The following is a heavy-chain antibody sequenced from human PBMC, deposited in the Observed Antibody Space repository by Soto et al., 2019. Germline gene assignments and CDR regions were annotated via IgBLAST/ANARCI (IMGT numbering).Heavy chain of an antibody. CDR1: GYTFTSYG. CDR3: ARDPSSPYYDFWSGYYPYYYYYYMDV. Sequence: ASVKVSCKASGYTFTSYGISWVRQAPGQGLEWMGWISAYNGNTNYAQKLQGRVTMTTDTSTSTAYMELRSLRSDDTAVYYCARDPSSPYYDFWSGYYPYYYYYYMDVWGKGTTVTVSS. V-gene: IGHV1-18*01. J-gene: IGHJ6*03. CDR2: ISAYNGNT. D-gene: IGHD3-3*01.